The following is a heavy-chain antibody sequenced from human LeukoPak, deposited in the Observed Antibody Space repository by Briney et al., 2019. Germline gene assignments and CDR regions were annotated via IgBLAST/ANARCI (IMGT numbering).Heavy chain of an antibody. V-gene: IGHV3-7*01. CDR1: RFTFSNYW. J-gene: IGHJ4*02. CDR2: INQDGSKK. CDR3: AKWGPYCVGDYCPALDS. D-gene: IGHD2-21*02. Sequence: PGGSLRLSCVASRFTFSNYWMSWVRQAPGKGLEWVANINQDGSKKRYADSMKGRFTISGDNAKESLYLQLNSLRAEDTAVYYCAKWGPYCVGDYCPALDSWGPGTLVTVSS.